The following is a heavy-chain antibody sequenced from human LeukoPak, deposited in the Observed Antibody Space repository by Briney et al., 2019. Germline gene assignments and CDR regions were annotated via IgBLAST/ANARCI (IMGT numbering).Heavy chain of an antibody. D-gene: IGHD3-3*01. Sequence: PGGSLRLSCAASGFTFSSYSMNWVRQAPGKGLEWVSYISSSSSTIYYADSVKGRFTISRDNAKNSLYLQMDSLRAEDTAVYYCAGSPLYDFWSGYSYFDYWGQGTLVTVSS. CDR1: GFTFSSYS. CDR3: AGSPLYDFWSGYSYFDY. CDR2: ISSSSSTI. J-gene: IGHJ4*02. V-gene: IGHV3-48*01.